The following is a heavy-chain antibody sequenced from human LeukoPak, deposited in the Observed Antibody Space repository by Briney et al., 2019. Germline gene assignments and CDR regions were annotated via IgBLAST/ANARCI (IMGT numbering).Heavy chain of an antibody. CDR2: INHRGST. CDR3: ALASGQAPFDY. V-gene: IGHV4-34*01. D-gene: IGHD3-3*01. J-gene: IGHJ4*02. Sequence: PSETLSLTCTVSGGPFSIYYWRWTAQPPGKGREWIGEINHRGSTTYNPSLKTRVTISVDTSKPQFSLKLRSVTAADTAVYYCALASGQAPFDYWGQGTLVTVSS. CDR1: GGPFSIYY.